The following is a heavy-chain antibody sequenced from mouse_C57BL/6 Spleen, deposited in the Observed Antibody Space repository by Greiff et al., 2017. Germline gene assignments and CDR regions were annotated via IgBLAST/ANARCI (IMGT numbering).Heavy chain of an antibody. CDR3: ARYDGGCSD. Sequence: VQLQQPGAELVRPGSSVKLSCKASGYTFTSYWMDWVKPRPGQGLEWIGNIYPSDSETHYNQQFKDKATLTVDKSSSTACMQRSRLTSEDSAVYYSARYDGGCSDWGQGTTLTVSS. J-gene: IGHJ2*01. CDR1: GYTFTSYW. CDR2: IYPSDSET. D-gene: IGHD1-1*02. V-gene: IGHV1-61*01.